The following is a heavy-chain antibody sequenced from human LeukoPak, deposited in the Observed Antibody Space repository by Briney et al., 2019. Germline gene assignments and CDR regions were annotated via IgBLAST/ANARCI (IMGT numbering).Heavy chain of an antibody. D-gene: IGHD2-15*01. CDR3: ARIHQYCSGGSCYLFDY. CDR2: INHSGST. Sequence: SETLSLTCAVYGGSFSGYYWSWIRQPPGKGLEWIGEINHSGSTNYNPSLKSRVTISVDTSKNQFSLKLSSVTAADTAVYYCARIHQYCSGGSCYLFDYWGQGTLVTVSS. J-gene: IGHJ4*02. CDR1: GGSFSGYY. V-gene: IGHV4-34*01.